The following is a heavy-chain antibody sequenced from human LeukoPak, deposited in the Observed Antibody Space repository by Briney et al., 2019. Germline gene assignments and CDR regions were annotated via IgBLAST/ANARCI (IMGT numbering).Heavy chain of an antibody. CDR2: INHSGST. Sequence: SETLSLTCAVYGGSFGGYYWSWIRQPPGKGLEWIGEINHSGSTNYNPSLKSRVTISVDTSKNQFSLKLSSVTAADTAVYYCARGLESLVAARYADCWGQGTLVTVSS. D-gene: IGHD2-15*01. CDR3: ARGLESLVAARYADC. V-gene: IGHV4-34*01. CDR1: GGSFGGYY. J-gene: IGHJ4*02.